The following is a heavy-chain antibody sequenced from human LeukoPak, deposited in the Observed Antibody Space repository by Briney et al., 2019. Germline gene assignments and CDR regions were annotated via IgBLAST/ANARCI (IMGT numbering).Heavy chain of an antibody. CDR3: ARQDCSSTSCLFDP. D-gene: IGHD2-2*01. V-gene: IGHV4-34*01. CDR1: GGSFSGYY. Sequence: SETLSLTCAVSGGSFSGYYWTWIRQPPGKGLEWIGEINHSGSANYNPSLMSRVTISLDTSKNHFSLNLSSVTAADTAVYYCARQDCSSTSCLFDPWGQGTLVTVSS. CDR2: INHSGSA. J-gene: IGHJ5*02.